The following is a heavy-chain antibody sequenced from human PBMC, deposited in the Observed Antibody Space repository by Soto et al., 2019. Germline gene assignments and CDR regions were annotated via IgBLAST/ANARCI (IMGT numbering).Heavy chain of an antibody. Sequence: PGGSLRLSCAASGFTFSSYSMNWVRQAPGKGLEWVSYISSSSSTIYYADSVKGRITISRDNAKNSLYLQMNSLRDEDTSVYYCARVNIVVVTAILAFDIWGQGTMVTVSS. D-gene: IGHD2-21*02. CDR3: ARVNIVVVTAILAFDI. CDR1: GFTFSSYS. V-gene: IGHV3-48*02. J-gene: IGHJ3*02. CDR2: ISSSSSTI.